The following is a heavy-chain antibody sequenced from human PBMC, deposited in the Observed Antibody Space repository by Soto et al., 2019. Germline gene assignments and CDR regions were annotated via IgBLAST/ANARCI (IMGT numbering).Heavy chain of an antibody. CDR3: ARGFQDDILTGYQALPPDY. CDR2: INPSGGST. CDR1: GYTFTIYY. Sequence: EASVKVSCTASGYTFTIYYMHWVRQAPGQGLEWMGIINPSGGSTSYAQKFQGRVTMTTDTSTSTAYMELRSLRSDDTAVYYCARGFQDDILTGYQALPPDYWGQGTLVTVSS. D-gene: IGHD3-9*01. J-gene: IGHJ4*02. V-gene: IGHV1-46*01.